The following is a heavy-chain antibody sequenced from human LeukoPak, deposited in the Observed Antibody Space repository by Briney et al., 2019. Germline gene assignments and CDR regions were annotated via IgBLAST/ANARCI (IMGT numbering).Heavy chain of an antibody. CDR3: AIGSGYYIYHTLDY. CDR1: GFTFSSYS. J-gene: IGHJ4*02. V-gene: IGHV3-21*04. D-gene: IGHD3-22*01. Sequence: PGGSLRLSCAASGFTFSSYSMNWVRQAPGKGLEWVSSISSSSSYISYADSVKGRFTISRDNSKNTLYLQMNSLRAEDTAVYYCAIGSGYYIYHTLDYWGQGTLVTVSS. CDR2: ISSSSSYI.